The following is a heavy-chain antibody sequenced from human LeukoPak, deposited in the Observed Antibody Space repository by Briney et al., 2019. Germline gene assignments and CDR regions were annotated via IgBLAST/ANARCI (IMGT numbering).Heavy chain of an antibody. D-gene: IGHD3-10*01. J-gene: IGHJ3*02. CDR3: AREGARFDDAFDI. CDR1: GFTFSSYW. V-gene: IGHV3-74*01. Sequence: TGGPLRLSCAASGFTFSSYWMHWVRQAPGKGLVWVSRINSDGSSTSYADSVKGRFTISRDNAKNTLYLQMNSLRAEDTAVYYCAREGARFDDAFDIWGQGTMVTVSS. CDR2: INSDGSST.